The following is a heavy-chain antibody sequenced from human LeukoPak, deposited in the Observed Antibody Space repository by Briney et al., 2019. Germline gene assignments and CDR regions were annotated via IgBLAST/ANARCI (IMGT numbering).Heavy chain of an antibody. D-gene: IGHD2-15*01. CDR1: GGSFSGYY. CDR3: AGSLLGLIVVVVAATRDSGWFDP. CDR2: INRSGST. J-gene: IGHJ5*02. V-gene: IGHV4-34*01. Sequence: SETLSLTCAVYGGSFSGYYWSWIRQPPGKGLEWIGEINRSGSTNYNPSLKSRVTISVDTSKNQFSLKLSSVTAADTAVYYCAGSLLGLIVVVVAATRDSGWFDPWGQGTLVTVSS.